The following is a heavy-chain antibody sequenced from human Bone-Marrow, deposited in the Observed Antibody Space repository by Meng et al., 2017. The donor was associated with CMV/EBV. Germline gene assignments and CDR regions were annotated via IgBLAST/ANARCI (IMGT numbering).Heavy chain of an antibody. CDR3: ARSCSRNSCYTGDY. CDR1: GFTFSDHY. Sequence: GESLKISCAASGFTFSDHYMDWVRQAPGKGLEWVGRTRNKANSYTTEYAASVKGRFIVSRDESKNSLYLQMKSLKTEDTAVYYCARSCSRNSCYTGDYWGQGSLVTVSS. D-gene: IGHD2-2*02. CDR2: TRNKANSYTT. J-gene: IGHJ4*02. V-gene: IGHV3-72*01.